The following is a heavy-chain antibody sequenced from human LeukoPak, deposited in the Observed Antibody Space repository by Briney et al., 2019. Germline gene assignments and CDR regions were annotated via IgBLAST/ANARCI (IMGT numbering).Heavy chain of an antibody. D-gene: IGHD3-9*01. CDR2: IRSKAYGGTT. CDR3: TREAPFDILTGYWYYYGMDV. V-gene: IGHV3-49*03. J-gene: IGHJ6*02. Sequence: PGGSLRLSCTASGFTFGDYAMSWFRQAPGKGLGWVGFIRSKAYGGTTEYAASVKGRFTISRDDSKSIAYLQMNSLKTEDTAVYYCTREAPFDILTGYWYYYGMDVWGQGTTVTVSS. CDR1: GFTFGDYA.